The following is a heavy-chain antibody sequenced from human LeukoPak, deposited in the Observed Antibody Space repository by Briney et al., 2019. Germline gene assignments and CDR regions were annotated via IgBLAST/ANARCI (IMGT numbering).Heavy chain of an antibody. V-gene: IGHV4-39*07. J-gene: IGHJ5*02. CDR2: IYYSGST. CDR1: GGSISSSSYY. CDR3: ARAGPWQIDP. Sequence: NASETLSLTCTVSGGSISSSSYYWGWIRQPPGKGLEWIGSIYYSGSTYYNPSLKSRVTISVDTSKNQFSLKLKSVTNADTAVYYCARAGPWQIDPWGQGILVTVSS. D-gene: IGHD3-10*01.